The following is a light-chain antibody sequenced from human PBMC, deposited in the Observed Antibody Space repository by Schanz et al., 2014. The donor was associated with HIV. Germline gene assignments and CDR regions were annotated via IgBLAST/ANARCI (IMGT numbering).Light chain of an antibody. CDR2: DNT. V-gene: IGLV1-51*01. J-gene: IGLJ2*01. CDR1: SSNIGNNY. Sequence: QSVLTQPPSVSAAPGQKVTISCSGSSSNIGNNYVSWYQQLPGTAPKLLISDNTERPSGIPDRFSGSKSGTSATLAITGLQADDEADYFCQSFDSSLNTVVFGGGTKVTVL. CDR3: QSFDSSLNTVV.